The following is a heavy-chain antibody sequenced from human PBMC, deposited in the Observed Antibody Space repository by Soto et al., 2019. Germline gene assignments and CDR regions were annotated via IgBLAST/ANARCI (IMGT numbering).Heavy chain of an antibody. D-gene: IGHD2-15*01. V-gene: IGHV4-30-4*01. CDR2: IDKIATT. J-gene: IGHJ5*01. CDR1: GNSISTVDYF. Sequence: PAETLSLTCSVSGNSISTVDYFWAWIRQPPGQTVEYSGYIDKIATTSYNPSFESRLAISLDTSESQFSLTVTSVTAGDTAVDFCARGRYCLTGSCCPTWFDSWGWGTLVTVS. CDR3: ARGRYCLTGSCCPTWFDS.